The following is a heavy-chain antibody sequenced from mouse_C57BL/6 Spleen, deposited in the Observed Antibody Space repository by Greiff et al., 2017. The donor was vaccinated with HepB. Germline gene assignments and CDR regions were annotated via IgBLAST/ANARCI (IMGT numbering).Heavy chain of an antibody. CDR2: IWRGGST. J-gene: IGHJ4*01. V-gene: IGHV2-5*01. Sequence: QVHVKQSGPGLVQPSQSLSITCTVSGFSLTSYGVHWVRQSPGKGLEWLGVIWRGGSTDYNAAFMSRLSITKDNSKSQVFFKMNSLQADDTAIYYCAKTTGYYGSSYAIDYWGQGTSVTVSS. CDR3: AKTTGYYGSSYAIDY. CDR1: GFSLTSYG. D-gene: IGHD1-1*01.